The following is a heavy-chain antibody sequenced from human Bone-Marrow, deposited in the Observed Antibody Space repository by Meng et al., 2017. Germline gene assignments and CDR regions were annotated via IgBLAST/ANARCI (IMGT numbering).Heavy chain of an antibody. CDR2: TYYRSKWYN. Sequence: SCAISGDSVSSNSAAWNWIRQSPSRGLEWLGRTYYRSKWYNDYAVSVKSRITINPDTSKNQFSLQLNSVTPEDTAVYYCARALIVATAWYYYYGMDVWGQGTTVTVSS. CDR1: GDSVSSNSAA. J-gene: IGHJ6*02. D-gene: IGHD5-12*01. V-gene: IGHV6-1*01. CDR3: ARALIVATAWYYYYGMDV.